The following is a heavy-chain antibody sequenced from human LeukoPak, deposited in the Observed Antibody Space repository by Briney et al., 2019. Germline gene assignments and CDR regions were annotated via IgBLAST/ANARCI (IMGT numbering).Heavy chain of an antibody. Sequence: SETLSLTCTVSGGSISSADYYWSWIRQPPGKGLEWIGYIYYSGSTYYNPSLKSRVTISVDTSKNQFSLKLSSVTAADTAVYYCARAAPYCSGGSCYEGYYYYYMDVWGKGTTVTVSS. CDR1: GGSISSADYY. D-gene: IGHD2-15*01. CDR3: ARAAPYCSGGSCYEGYYYYYMDV. V-gene: IGHV4-30-4*08. J-gene: IGHJ6*03. CDR2: IYYSGST.